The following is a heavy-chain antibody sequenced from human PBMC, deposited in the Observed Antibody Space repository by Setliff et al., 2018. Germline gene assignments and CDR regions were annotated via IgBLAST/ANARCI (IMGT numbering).Heavy chain of an antibody. J-gene: IGHJ4*02. CDR3: ARGPLDFVVAPPAAKFDF. CDR2: ISA. CDR1: GSTFTSFG. V-gene: IGHV1-18*01. Sequence: ASVKVSCKASGSTFTSFGINWVRQAPGQGLEWMGWISAYAQKFQGRVTMTTDTPTSTAYMEMRSLRSDDTAVYYCARGPLDFVVAPPAAKFDFWGQGTLVTVSS. D-gene: IGHD2-2*01.